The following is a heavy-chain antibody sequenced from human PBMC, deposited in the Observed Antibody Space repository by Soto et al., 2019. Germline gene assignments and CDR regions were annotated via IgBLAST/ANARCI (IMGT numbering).Heavy chain of an antibody. CDR1: GDSVTGNTAG. D-gene: IGHD2-21*01. V-gene: IGHV6-1*01. J-gene: IGHJ6*02. CDR3: ASGMLVRGDCYVDV. Sequence: PSQTLSLTCVISGDSVTGNTAGWNWIRPSPSRGLEWLGRTYYRSKWYYDYAGSVKGRMTINPDTSRNQFSLQLNSVSPEDTAVYYCASGMLVRGDCYVDVWGPGTTVTVSS. CDR2: TYYRSKWYY.